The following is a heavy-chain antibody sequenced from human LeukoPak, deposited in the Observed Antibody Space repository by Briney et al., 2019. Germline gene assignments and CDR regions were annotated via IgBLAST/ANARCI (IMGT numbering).Heavy chain of an antibody. J-gene: IGHJ4*02. V-gene: IGHV3-48*04. CDR2: ISSSSSTI. Sequence: GGSLRLSCAASGFTFSSYSMNWVRQAPGKGLEWVSYISSSSSTIYYADSVKGRFTISRDNAKNSLYLQLNSLRAEDTAVYYCARDGRSRGLSHVNFDYWGQGTLVTVSS. D-gene: IGHD3-16*02. CDR1: GFTFSSYS. CDR3: ARDGRSRGLSHVNFDY.